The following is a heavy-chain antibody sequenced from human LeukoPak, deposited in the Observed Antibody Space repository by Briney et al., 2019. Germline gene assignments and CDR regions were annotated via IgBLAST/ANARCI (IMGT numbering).Heavy chain of an antibody. CDR2: ISAYNGNT. CDR3: AREYDFWSGYYQRSAFDI. CDR1: GYTFTSYG. D-gene: IGHD3-3*01. J-gene: IGHJ3*02. Sequence: ASVKVSCKASGYTFTSYGISWVRQAPGQGLEWMGWISAYNGNTNYAQKLQGRVTMTTDTSTSTAYMELRSLRSDDTAVYYCAREYDFWSGYYQRSAFDIWGQGTMVTVSS. V-gene: IGHV1-18*01.